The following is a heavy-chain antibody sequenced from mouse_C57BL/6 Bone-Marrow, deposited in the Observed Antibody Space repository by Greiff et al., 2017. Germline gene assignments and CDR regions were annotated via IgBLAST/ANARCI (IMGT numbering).Heavy chain of an antibody. CDR3: ARNYYGSSWYFDV. J-gene: IGHJ1*03. D-gene: IGHD1-1*01. CDR2: IWSGGST. CDR1: GFSLTSYG. Sequence: QVQLKESGPGLVQPSQSLSITCTVSGFSLTSYGVHWVRQSPGKGLEWLGVIWSGGSTDYNAAFISRLSISKDNSKSQVFFKMNSLQADDTAIYYCARNYYGSSWYFDVWGTGTTVTVSS. V-gene: IGHV2-2*01.